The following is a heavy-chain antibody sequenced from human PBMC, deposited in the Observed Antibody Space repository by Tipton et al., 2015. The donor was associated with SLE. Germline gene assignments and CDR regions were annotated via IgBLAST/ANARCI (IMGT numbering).Heavy chain of an antibody. Sequence: SLRLSCAASGFTFDDYVMHWVRQAPGKGLEWVSYISWNSKNIDYADSVKGRFTISRDNTKNSLYLQMNSLRTEDTAVYYCAKDWSNNWNFFDYWGQGTLVTVSS. J-gene: IGHJ4*02. CDR1: GFTFDDYV. V-gene: IGHV3-9*01. CDR2: ISWNSKNI. D-gene: IGHD1-20*01. CDR3: AKDWSNNWNFFDY.